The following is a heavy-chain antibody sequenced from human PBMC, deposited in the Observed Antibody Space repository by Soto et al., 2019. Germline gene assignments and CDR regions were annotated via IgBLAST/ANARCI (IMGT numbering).Heavy chain of an antibody. Sequence: XXVKVSGRASGYTFTGYYMHWVRHAPGQGLEWMGWINPNSGGTNYAQKFQGWVTMTRDTSISTAYMELSRLRSDDTAVYYCARAHDTDYYFDYWGQGTLVTVSS. J-gene: IGHJ4*02. CDR1: GYTFTGYY. CDR3: ARAHDTDYYFDY. CDR2: INPNSGGT. D-gene: IGHD3-22*01. V-gene: IGHV1-2*04.